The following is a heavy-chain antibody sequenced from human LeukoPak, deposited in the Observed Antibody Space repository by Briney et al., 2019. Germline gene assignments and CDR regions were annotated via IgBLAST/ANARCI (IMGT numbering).Heavy chain of an antibody. CDR2: ISYDGSNK. CDR1: GSTFSSYA. CDR3: ARDRHYGSGSYYDY. J-gene: IGHJ4*02. D-gene: IGHD3-10*01. V-gene: IGHV3-30*04. Sequence: GGSLRLSCAASGSTFSSYAMHWVRQAPGKGLEWVAVISYDGSNKYYADSVKGRFTISRDNSKNTLYLQMNSLRAEDTAVYYCARDRHYGSGSYYDYWGQGTLVTVSS.